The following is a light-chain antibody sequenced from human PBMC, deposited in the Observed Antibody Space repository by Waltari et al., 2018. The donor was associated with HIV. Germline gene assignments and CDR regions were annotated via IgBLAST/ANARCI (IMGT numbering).Light chain of an antibody. Sequence: QSALTQPASVSGSPGQSITISCTGTSGDVGGYTFVSWSQQHPGKAPKLIIYNVNTRPSGVSIRFSGSRSANTAALTISGLQAEDEADYFCSSYTSSGPRYVLFGGGTRLTVL. CDR2: NVN. CDR3: SSYTSSGPRYVL. CDR1: SGDVGGYTF. J-gene: IGLJ2*01. V-gene: IGLV2-14*03.